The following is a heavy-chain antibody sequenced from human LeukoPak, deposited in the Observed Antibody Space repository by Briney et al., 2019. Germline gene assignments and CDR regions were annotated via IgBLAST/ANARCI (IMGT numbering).Heavy chain of an antibody. Sequence: ASVKVSCKASGYTFTSYAMNWVRQAPGQRLEWMGWINAGNGNTKYSQKFQGRVTITRDTSARTAYMELSSLRSEDTAVYYCARVPTVISALWDYWGQGTLVTVSS. CDR3: ARVPTVISALWDY. CDR1: GYTFTSYA. J-gene: IGHJ4*02. D-gene: IGHD4-17*01. V-gene: IGHV1-3*01. CDR2: INAGNGNT.